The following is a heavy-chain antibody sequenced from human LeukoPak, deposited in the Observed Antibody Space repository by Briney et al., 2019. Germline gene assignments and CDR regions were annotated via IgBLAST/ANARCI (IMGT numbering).Heavy chain of an antibody. V-gene: IGHV4-4*09. CDR1: GGSISSYY. J-gene: IGHJ4*02. CDR2: IYSSGST. D-gene: IGHD3-9*01. CDR3: ARNDILTGYYMGAFDY. Sequence: SETLSLTCTVSGGSISSYYWNWIRQPPGKGQEWIGYIYSSGSTNYNPSLESRVTISVATSKNQISMKLTSVTATDTAVYYCARNDILTGYYMGAFDYWGQGTPVTVSS.